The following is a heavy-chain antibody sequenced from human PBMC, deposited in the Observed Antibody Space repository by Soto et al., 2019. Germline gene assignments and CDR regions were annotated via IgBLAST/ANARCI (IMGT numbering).Heavy chain of an antibody. D-gene: IGHD6-13*01. Sequence: PSETLSLTCAVSGGSISSSNWWSWVRQPPGKGLEWIGEIYHSGSTNYNPSLKSRVTISVDKSKNQFSLKLSSVTAADTAVYYCASRASGYSSSWYVDYWGQGTLVTVSS. V-gene: IGHV4-4*02. CDR2: IYHSGST. CDR1: GGSISSSNW. J-gene: IGHJ4*02. CDR3: ASRASGYSSSWYVDY.